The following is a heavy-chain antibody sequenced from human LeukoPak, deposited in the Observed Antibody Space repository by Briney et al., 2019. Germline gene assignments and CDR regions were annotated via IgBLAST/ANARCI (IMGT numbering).Heavy chain of an antibody. Sequence: GGSLRLSCAASGITFSSYTMNWVRQAPGKGLEWVSFISTSSSYTYYADSVKGRFTISRDGSKNTLFLQMNRLRPEDAAVYYCAKAPVTTCRGAFCYPFDYWGLGTLVTVSS. CDR2: ISTSSSYT. V-gene: IGHV3-21*04. CDR3: AKAPVTTCRGAFCYPFDY. D-gene: IGHD2-15*01. CDR1: GITFSSYT. J-gene: IGHJ4*02.